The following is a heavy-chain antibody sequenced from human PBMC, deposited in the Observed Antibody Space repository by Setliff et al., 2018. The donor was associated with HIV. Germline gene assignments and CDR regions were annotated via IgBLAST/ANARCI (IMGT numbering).Heavy chain of an antibody. CDR2: IIPTFGTA. V-gene: IGHV1-69*13. J-gene: IGHJ4*02. D-gene: IGHD4-4*01. Sequence: SVKVSCKASGYTFTAYYMHWVRQAPGQGLEWMGRIIPTFGTANYAQKFQGKVTITADESTSTAYMELSSLRSEDTAVYYCAPIDPFPHDYSNSSFDYWGQGTLVTVSS. CDR3: APIDPFPHDYSNSSFDY. CDR1: GYTFTAYY.